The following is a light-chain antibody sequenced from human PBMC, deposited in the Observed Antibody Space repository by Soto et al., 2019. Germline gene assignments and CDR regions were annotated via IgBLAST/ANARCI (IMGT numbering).Light chain of an antibody. J-gene: IGLJ1*01. CDR3: KSYAGSNTYV. Sequence: QSALAQPPSASGSPGQSVTISCTGTKNDVGFYDFVSWYQHHPGKAPRLIIYEVVQRPSGVPDRFSGSKSGNTASLTVSGLQAADEADCFCKSYAGSNTYVFGSGTKV. CDR2: EVV. V-gene: IGLV2-8*01. CDR1: KNDVGFYDF.